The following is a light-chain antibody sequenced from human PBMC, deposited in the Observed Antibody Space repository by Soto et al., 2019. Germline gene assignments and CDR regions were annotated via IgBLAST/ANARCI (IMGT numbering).Light chain of an antibody. CDR3: QQTFSIPQT. CDR2: VAS. J-gene: IGKJ1*01. Sequence: DIQMTQSPSSLSASVGDRVTITCRASQSISTYLNWYQQKSGKAPKLLIYVASTLQSGVPSRFTGSGSGTDFSLTTSSLQLEDFATYYCQQTFSIPQTFGQGTKVEIE. CDR1: QSISTY. V-gene: IGKV1-39*01.